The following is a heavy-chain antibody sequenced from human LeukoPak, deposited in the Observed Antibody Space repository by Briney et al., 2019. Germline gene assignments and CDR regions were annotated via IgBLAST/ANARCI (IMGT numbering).Heavy chain of an antibody. CDR2: VSSSGSTI. D-gene: IGHD3-10*02. CDR3: AELGITMIGGV. V-gene: IGHV3-48*03. J-gene: IGHJ6*04. CDR1: GFTFSSYE. Sequence: GGSLRLSCAASGFTFSSYEMNWVRQAPGKGLEWVSYVSSSGSTIYYAASVKGRFTISRDNAKNSLYLQMNSLRAEDTAVYYCAELGITMIGGVWGKGTTVTISS.